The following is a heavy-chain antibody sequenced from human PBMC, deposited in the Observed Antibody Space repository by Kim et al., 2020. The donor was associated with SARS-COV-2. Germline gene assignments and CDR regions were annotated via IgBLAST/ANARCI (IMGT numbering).Heavy chain of an antibody. V-gene: IGHV4-34*01. CDR2: INHSGST. Sequence: SVTLSLTCAAYGVSFIGYYWNWIRQPPGKGLEWIGEINHSGSTNYNPSLKSRVTISVDTSKNQFSLKLSSVTAADTAVSYCARGKGWPSPCQMPVGGMRPFVFGGQVTLLTVCS. J-gene: IGHJ4*02. CDR1: GVSFIGYY. CDR3: ARGKGWPSPCQMPVGGMRPFVF. D-gene: IGHD3-16*01.